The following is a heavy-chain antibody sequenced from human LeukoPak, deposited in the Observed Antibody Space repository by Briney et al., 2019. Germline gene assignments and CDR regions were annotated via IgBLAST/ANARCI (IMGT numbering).Heavy chain of an antibody. Sequence: GGSLRLSCAASGFTFSSYAMSWVRQAPGKGLEWVSAISGSGGSTYYADSVKGRFTISRDNSKNTLYLQMNSLRAEDTAVYYCAREVDIVVVPAAMALDYWGQGTLVTVSS. CDR1: GFTFSSYA. J-gene: IGHJ4*02. V-gene: IGHV3-23*01. CDR2: ISGSGGST. D-gene: IGHD2-2*03. CDR3: AREVDIVVVPAAMALDY.